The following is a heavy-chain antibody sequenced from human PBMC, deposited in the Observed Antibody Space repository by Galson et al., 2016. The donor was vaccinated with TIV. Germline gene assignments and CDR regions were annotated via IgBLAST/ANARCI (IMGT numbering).Heavy chain of an antibody. CDR1: GYTFRNYG. CDR3: ARDRGSMTMILVVDYHYVMDV. D-gene: IGHD3-22*01. Sequence: SVKVSCKASGYTFRNYGFSWVRQAPGQGLEWLGWISSYNGDTNYAHNLRGRLTMTTNSSTTTASMELRSLRSDDTSVYFCARDRGSMTMILVVDYHYVMDVWGQGTTVTVSS. V-gene: IGHV1-18*04. J-gene: IGHJ6*02. CDR2: ISSYNGDT.